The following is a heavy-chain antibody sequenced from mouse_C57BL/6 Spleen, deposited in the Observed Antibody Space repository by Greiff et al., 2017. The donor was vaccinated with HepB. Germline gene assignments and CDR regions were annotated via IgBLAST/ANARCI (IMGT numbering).Heavy chain of an antibody. CDR2: IDPENGDT. D-gene: IGHD2-2*01. CDR1: GFNIKDDY. V-gene: IGHV14-4*01. J-gene: IGHJ4*01. CDR3: TTCGYDLAMDY. Sequence: VQLQQSGAELVRPGASVKLSCTASGFNIKDDYMHWVKQRPEQGLEWIGWIDPENGDTEYASKFQGKATITADTSSNTAYLQLSSLTSEDTAVYYCTTCGYDLAMDYWGQGTSVTVSS.